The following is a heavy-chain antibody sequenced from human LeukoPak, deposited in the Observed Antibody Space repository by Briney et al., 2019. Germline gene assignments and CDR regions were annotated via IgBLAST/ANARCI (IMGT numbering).Heavy chain of an antibody. CDR2: IVVGSGNT. D-gene: IGHD1-20*01. J-gene: IGHJ6*02. Sequence: GTSVKVSCKASGFTFNSSAMQWVRQARGQRLQWIGWIVVGSGNTNYAQKFQERVTITRDMSTGTAYMELSSLRSEDTAVYYCAARARITGTTYYYGMDVWGQGTTVTVSS. CDR1: GFTFNSSA. V-gene: IGHV1-58*02. CDR3: AARARITGTTYYYGMDV.